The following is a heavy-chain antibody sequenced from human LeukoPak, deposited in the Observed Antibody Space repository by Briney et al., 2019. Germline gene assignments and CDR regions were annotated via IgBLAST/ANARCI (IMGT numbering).Heavy chain of an antibody. Sequence: PSETLSLTCTVSGGSISNYFWSWIRQPPGKGLECIGYVYYSDSTNYNPSLKSRVTVSVDTSKNQFSLKLSSVTAADTAVYYCARRFDYGGEGAFDIWGQGTMVTVSS. J-gene: IGHJ3*02. CDR2: VYYSDST. CDR1: GGSISNYF. D-gene: IGHD4-23*01. CDR3: ARRFDYGGEGAFDI. V-gene: IGHV4-59*08.